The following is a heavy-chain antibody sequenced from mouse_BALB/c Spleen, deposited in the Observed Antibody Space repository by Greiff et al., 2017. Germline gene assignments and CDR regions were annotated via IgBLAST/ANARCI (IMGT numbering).Heavy chain of an antibody. V-gene: IGHV5-17*02. CDR3: ARSEDYYGYDVLAY. J-gene: IGHJ3*01. CDR2: ISSGSSTI. Sequence: EVKVVESGGGLVQPGGSRKLSCAASGFTFSSFGMHWVRQAPEKGLEWVAYISSGSSTIYYADTVKGRFTITRDNPKNTLFLQMTSLRSEETAMYYCARSEDYYGYDVLAYWGQGTLVTVSA. CDR1: GFTFSSFG. D-gene: IGHD2-2*01.